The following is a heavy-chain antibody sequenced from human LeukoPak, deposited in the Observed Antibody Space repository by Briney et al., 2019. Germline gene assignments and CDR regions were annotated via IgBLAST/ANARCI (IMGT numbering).Heavy chain of an antibody. D-gene: IGHD2-21*01. CDR3: ARELLWAFDY. J-gene: IGHJ4*02. CDR1: GFSLSNYW. Sequence: GGSLGLSCEASGFSLSNYWMSWVRQAPGKGPEWVANIKQDGVDKYYVDSVKGRFTISRDNAKNSLFLQMNSLGVEDTAVYYCARELLWAFDYWGQGTLVTVSS. CDR2: IKQDGVDK. V-gene: IGHV3-7*01.